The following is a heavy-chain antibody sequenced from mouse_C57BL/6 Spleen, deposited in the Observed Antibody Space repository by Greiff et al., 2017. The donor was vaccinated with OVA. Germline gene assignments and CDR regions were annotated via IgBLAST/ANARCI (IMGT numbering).Heavy chain of an antibody. D-gene: IGHD4-1*01. CDR3: ARSLPGTRYFDV. CDR2: ISNGGGST. CDR1: GFTFSDYY. J-gene: IGHJ1*03. Sequence: DVKLVESGGGLVQPGGSLKLSCAASGFTFSDYYMYWVRQTPEKRLEWVAYISNGGGSTYYPDTVKGRFTISRDNAKHTLYLPMSRLKSEDTAMYYCARSLPGTRYFDVWGTGTTVTVSS. V-gene: IGHV5-12*01.